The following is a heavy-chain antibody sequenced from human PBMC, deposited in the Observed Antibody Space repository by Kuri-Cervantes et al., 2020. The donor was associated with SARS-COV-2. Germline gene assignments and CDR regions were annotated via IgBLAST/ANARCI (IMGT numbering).Heavy chain of an antibody. V-gene: IGHV3-7*05. Sequence: GGSLRLSCTASGFTFSNYWMTWVRQAPGKGLEWVATIKQHGSEKFYVDSVEGRFTISGDNAKSSLHLHMNSLTTEDTAVYYCVSGFLEMTTMFFYYHGLDVWGQGTTATFPS. CDR1: GFTFSNYW. J-gene: IGHJ6*02. CDR3: VSGFLEMTTMFFYYHGLDV. CDR2: IKQHGSEK. D-gene: IGHD5-24*01.